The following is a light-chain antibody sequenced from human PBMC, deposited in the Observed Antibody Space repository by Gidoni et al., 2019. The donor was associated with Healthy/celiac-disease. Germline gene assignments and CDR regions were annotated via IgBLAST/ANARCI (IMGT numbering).Light chain of an antibody. J-gene: IGKJ2*01. CDR3: LQSSHSPPP. Sequence: DDGMTQSQLSRPVTLGQPASISCRSSQSLLHRDGNTYLNWFQPRPGQSPRRLLYKVSTRDSGVPDRFSGSGSATDFILKISRVEAEYVGVYYCLQSSHSPPPFGQGTRLEIK. CDR1: QSLLHRDGNTY. CDR2: KVS. V-gene: IGKV2-30*02.